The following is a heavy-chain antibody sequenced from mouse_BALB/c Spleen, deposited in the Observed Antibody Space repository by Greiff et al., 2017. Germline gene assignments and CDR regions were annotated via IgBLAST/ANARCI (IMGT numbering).Heavy chain of an antibody. CDR1: GFTFSDYY. Sequence: EVKVVESGGGLVKPGGSLKLSCAASGFTFSDYYMYWVRQTPEKRLEWVATISDGGSYTYYPDSVKGRFTISRDNAKNNLYLQMSSLKSEDTAMYYCARVRDYGSSYDAMDYWGQGTSVTVSS. D-gene: IGHD1-1*01. CDR2: ISDGGSYT. V-gene: IGHV5-4*02. CDR3: ARVRDYGSSYDAMDY. J-gene: IGHJ4*01.